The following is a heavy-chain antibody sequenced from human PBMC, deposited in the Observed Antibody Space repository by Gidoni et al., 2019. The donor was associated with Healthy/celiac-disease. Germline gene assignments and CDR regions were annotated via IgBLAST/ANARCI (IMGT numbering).Heavy chain of an antibody. V-gene: IGHV3-15*01. CDR2: IKSKTDGGTT. D-gene: IGHD1-26*01. CDR3: TTDRGWEPEN. CDR1: FTFSNAW. J-gene: IGHJ4*02. Sequence: FTFSNAWMSWVRQAPGKGLEWVGRIKSKTDGGTTDYAAPVKGRFTISRDDSKNTLYLQMNSLKTEDTAVYYCTTDRGWEPENWGQGTLVTVSS.